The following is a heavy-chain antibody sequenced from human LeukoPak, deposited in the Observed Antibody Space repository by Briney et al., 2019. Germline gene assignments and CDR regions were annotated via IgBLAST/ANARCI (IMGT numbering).Heavy chain of an antibody. Sequence: SVKVSCKASGGTFGSYAISWVRQAPGQGLEWMGRIIPILGIANYAQKFQGRVTITADKSTSTAYMELSSLRSEDTAVYYCARGGARAATYYYYYYMDVWGKGTTVTVSS. CDR2: IIPILGIA. D-gene: IGHD2-15*01. J-gene: IGHJ6*03. CDR1: GGTFGSYA. CDR3: ARGGARAATYYYYYYMDV. V-gene: IGHV1-69*04.